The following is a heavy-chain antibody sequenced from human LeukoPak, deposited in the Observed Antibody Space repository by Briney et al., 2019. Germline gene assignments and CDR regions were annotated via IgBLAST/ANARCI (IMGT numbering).Heavy chain of an antibody. V-gene: IGHV1-18*01. CDR2: ISIDKGNT. Sequence: GASVKVSCKASGYTFTSYAISWGRQAPAQGLEWVGWISIDKGNTDYAQRFQGRVTMTTDTSTSTAYMELRSLRSDDTAVYYCARGPGPGGYYYYYYYMDVWGKGTTVTISS. J-gene: IGHJ6*03. D-gene: IGHD3-16*01. CDR3: ARGPGPGGYYYYYYYMDV. CDR1: GYTFTSYA.